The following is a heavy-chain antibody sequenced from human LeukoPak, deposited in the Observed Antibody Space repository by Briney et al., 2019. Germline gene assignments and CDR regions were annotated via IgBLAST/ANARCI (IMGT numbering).Heavy chain of an antibody. Sequence: GGSLRLSCAASGFTFDDYGISWVRQAPGKGLEWVSGINWNGGSTGYADSVKGRFTISRDNSKNSLYLQMNSLRAEDTALYYCAKDASGGLYYYYMDVWGKGTTVTVSS. D-gene: IGHD3-10*01. CDR3: AKDASGGLYYYYMDV. CDR2: INWNGGST. J-gene: IGHJ6*03. V-gene: IGHV3-20*04. CDR1: GFTFDDYG.